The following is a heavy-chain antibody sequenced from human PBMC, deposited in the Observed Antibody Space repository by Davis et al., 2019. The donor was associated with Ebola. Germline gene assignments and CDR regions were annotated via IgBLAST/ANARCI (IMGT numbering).Heavy chain of an antibody. CDR2: ISSSSSYI. CDR3: ARGRYSRGETWFDP. V-gene: IGHV3-21*01. Sequence: GESLKISCAASGFTFSSYSMNWVRQAPGKGLEWVSSISSSSSYIYYADSVKGRFTISRDNAKNSLYLQMNSLRAEDTAVYYCARGRYSRGETWFDPWGQGTLVTVSS. CDR1: GFTFSSYS. J-gene: IGHJ5*02. D-gene: IGHD6-13*01.